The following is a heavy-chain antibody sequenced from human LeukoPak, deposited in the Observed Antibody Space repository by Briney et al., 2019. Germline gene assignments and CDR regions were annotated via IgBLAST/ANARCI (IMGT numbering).Heavy chain of an antibody. D-gene: IGHD2/OR15-2a*01. CDR2: ISYDGSNR. CDR3: ARGVSMAQPHIDY. CDR1: GFRFISYA. V-gene: IGHV3-30-3*01. J-gene: IGHJ4*02. Sequence: SGRSLRLSCAASGFRFISYAMHWVRQAPGKGLEWVAVISYDGSNRYYADSVKGRFTISRDNSKNTLYLQMNSLRAEDTAVYYCARGVSMAQPHIDYWGQGTLVTVSS.